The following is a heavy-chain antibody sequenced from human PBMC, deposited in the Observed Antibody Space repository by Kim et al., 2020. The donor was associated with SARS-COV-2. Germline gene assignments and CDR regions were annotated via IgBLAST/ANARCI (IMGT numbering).Heavy chain of an antibody. CDR2: INHSGST. Sequence: GSLSLTCAVYGGSFSGYYWSWIRQPPGKGLEWIGEINHSGSTNYNPSLKSRVTISVDTSKNQFSLKLSSVTAADTAVYYCARGRGAVAGSYWYFDLWGRGTLVTVSS. D-gene: IGHD6-19*01. CDR1: GGSFSGYY. V-gene: IGHV4-34*01. CDR3: ARGRGAVAGSYWYFDL. J-gene: IGHJ2*01.